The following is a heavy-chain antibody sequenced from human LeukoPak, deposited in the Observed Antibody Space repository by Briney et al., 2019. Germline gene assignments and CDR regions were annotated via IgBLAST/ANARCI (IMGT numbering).Heavy chain of an antibody. CDR2: IYYCGST. CDR3: ARLGSAFDP. J-gene: IGHJ5*02. CDR1: GGSISSYY. Sequence: RSETLSLTCTVSGGSISSYYSSWIRQPPGKGLEWIGYIYYCGSTNYHPSFQSRVTISEDTSKNQFSLKLRSVTAADTAVYYCARLGSAFDPWGEETLVTVSS. D-gene: IGHD2-15*01. V-gene: IGHV4-59*01.